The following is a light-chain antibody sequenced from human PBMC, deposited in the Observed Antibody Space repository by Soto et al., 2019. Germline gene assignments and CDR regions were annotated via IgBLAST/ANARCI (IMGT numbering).Light chain of an antibody. CDR2: DAS. Sequence: VLTQSPGTLSLSPGEGATLSCRASQRVASDLAWYLQKPGQPPRLLIYDASIRATGIPDRISGSGSERDFTLTISRLEPEDFAVYYCQQYHSWPPRTFGQGTKVDIK. CDR3: QQYHSWPPRT. J-gene: IGKJ1*01. CDR1: QRVASD. V-gene: IGKV3-20*01.